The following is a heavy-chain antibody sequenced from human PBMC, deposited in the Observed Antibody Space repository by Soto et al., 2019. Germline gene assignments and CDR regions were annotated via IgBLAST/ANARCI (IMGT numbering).Heavy chain of an antibody. CDR2: ISGSGGST. J-gene: IGHJ4*02. V-gene: IGHV3-23*01. CDR3: AKDPNYDILTGYPNFDY. D-gene: IGHD3-9*01. CDR1: GFTFSSYA. Sequence: GGSLRLSCAASGFTFSSYAMSWVRQAPGKGLEWVSAISGSGGSTYYADSVKGRFTISRDNSKNTLYLQMNSLRAEDTAVYYCAKDPNYDILTGYPNFDYWGQGTLVTVSS.